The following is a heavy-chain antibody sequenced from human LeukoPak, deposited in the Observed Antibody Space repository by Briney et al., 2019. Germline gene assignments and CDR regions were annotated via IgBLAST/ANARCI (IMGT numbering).Heavy chain of an antibody. Sequence: PSETLSLTCAASGFSFSGYSWSWVRQPPGKGLEWIGEIHHSGSTNCNPSLKSRVTISVDTSKNQFSLKLSCVTAADTATNFGAGGDATDGYKGTLEYWGQGNLVTVSS. V-gene: IGHV4-34*01. J-gene: IGHJ4*02. CDR3: AGGDATDGYKGTLEY. D-gene: IGHD5-24*01. CDR2: IHHSGST. CDR1: GFSFSGYS.